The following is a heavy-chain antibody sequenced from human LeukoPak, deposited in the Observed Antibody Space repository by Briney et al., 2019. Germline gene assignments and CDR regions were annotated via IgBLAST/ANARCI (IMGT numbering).Heavy chain of an antibody. CDR3: VRGHFGFDI. J-gene: IGHJ3*02. CDR1: GGSISSGNW. Sequence: SETLSLTCAVSGGSISSGNWWSWVRQPPGKGLEWIGEIYHSGSTNYNPSLKSRVTISVDTSKNQFSLELSSVTAADTAVYYCVRGHFGFDIWGQGTMVTVSS. CDR2: IYHSGST. V-gene: IGHV4-4*02. D-gene: IGHD3-3*01.